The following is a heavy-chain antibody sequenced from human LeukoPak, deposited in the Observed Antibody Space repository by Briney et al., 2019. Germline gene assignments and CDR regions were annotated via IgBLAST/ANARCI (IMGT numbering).Heavy chain of an antibody. V-gene: IGHV3-74*01. CDR2: INSDGSST. CDR3: ARDWRFGVVNHAFDI. J-gene: IGHJ3*02. Sequence: QPGGSLRLSCAASGFTFSSYWMHWVRQAPGKGLVWVSRINSDGSSTSYADSVKGRFTISRDNAKNTLYLQMNSLRAEDTAVYYCARDWRFGVVNHAFDIWGQGTMVTVSS. CDR1: GFTFSSYW. D-gene: IGHD3-3*01.